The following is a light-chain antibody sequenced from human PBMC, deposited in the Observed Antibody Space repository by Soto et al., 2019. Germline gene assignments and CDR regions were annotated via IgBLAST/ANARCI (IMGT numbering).Light chain of an antibody. CDR3: QQHYQWPIT. Sequence: EIGLTQSPYLLSVSPGERASLSCRASQTVGASLAWYQQKPGQAPRLLFYRISTRATGIPARFSGSGSGTEFTLTINSLQSEDFAVYYCQQHYQWPITFGQGTRLQIK. J-gene: IGKJ5*01. CDR1: QTVGAS. CDR2: RIS. V-gene: IGKV3D-15*01.